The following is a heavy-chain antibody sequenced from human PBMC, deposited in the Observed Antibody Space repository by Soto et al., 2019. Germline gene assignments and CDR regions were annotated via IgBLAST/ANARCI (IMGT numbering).Heavy chain of an antibody. V-gene: IGHV4-39*01. CDR3: ARLTTGYYFIDF. J-gene: IGHJ4*02. CDR2: IHYSGST. Sequence: QLQLQGSGPGLVKPSETLSLSCTVSGGSISSGTYSWGWIRQPPGRGLEWIATIHYSGSTYYNPYLESRVTISVDTSKIQFSLKMSYVTAADTAVYYCARLTTGYYFIDFWGQGTLVTVSS. CDR1: GGSISSGTYS. D-gene: IGHD3-22*01.